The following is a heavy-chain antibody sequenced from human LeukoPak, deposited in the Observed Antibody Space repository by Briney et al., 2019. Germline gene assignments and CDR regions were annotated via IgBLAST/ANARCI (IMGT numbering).Heavy chain of an antibody. D-gene: IGHD3-22*01. Sequence: PSETLSLTCAVYGGSFSGYYWSWIRQPPGKGLEWIGEINHSGSTNYNPSLKSRVTISVETSKNQFSLKLSSVTAADTAVYYCARGRNYYDSSGYYYVHWGQGTLVTVSS. CDR1: GGSFSGYY. CDR2: INHSGST. V-gene: IGHV4-34*01. J-gene: IGHJ4*02. CDR3: ARGRNYYDSSGYYYVH.